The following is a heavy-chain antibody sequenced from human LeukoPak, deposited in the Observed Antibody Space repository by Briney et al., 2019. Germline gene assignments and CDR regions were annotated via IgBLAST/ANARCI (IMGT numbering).Heavy chain of an antibody. CDR3: ARIKEYGFDI. CDR1: AFTFSSYW. CDR2: IKDDGSEK. V-gene: IGHV3-7*01. D-gene: IGHD3-10*01. J-gene: IGHJ3*02. Sequence: SGGSLRLSFAGSAFTFSSYWMSWVRQAPGKGPEWVANIKDDGSEKYYLDSVKGRFTISRDNAKNSLYLQMNSLRAEDTAVYSCARIKEYGFDIWGQGTMVTVSS.